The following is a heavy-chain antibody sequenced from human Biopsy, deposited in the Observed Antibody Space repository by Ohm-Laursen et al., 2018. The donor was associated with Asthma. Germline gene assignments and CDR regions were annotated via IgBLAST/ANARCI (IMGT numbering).Heavy chain of an antibody. V-gene: IGHV3-30*01. Sequence: SLRLSCTASGFSFSNFAIHWVRQAPGKGLEWVGVISKDASTQDYADSVKGRFTMARDNSRNTLDLQMNSLREEDTAVYYCARDVVWFREVGGMDVWGQGTTVTVSS. CDR3: ARDVVWFREVGGMDV. D-gene: IGHD3-10*01. CDR2: ISKDASTQ. J-gene: IGHJ6*02. CDR1: GFSFSNFA.